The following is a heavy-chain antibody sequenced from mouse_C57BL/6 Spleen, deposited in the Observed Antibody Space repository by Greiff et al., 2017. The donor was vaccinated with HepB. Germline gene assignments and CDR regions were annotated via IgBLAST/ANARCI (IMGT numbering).Heavy chain of an antibody. J-gene: IGHJ2*01. CDR3: TYGYDYFDY. V-gene: IGHV1-15*01. Sequence: VKLQESGAELVRPGASVTLSCKASGYTFTDYEMHWVKQTPVHGLEWIGAIDPETGGTAYNQKFKGKAILTADKSSSTAYMELRSLTSEDSAVYYCTYGYDYFDYWGQGTTLTVSS. CDR1: GYTFTDYE. CDR2: IDPETGGT. D-gene: IGHD2-2*01.